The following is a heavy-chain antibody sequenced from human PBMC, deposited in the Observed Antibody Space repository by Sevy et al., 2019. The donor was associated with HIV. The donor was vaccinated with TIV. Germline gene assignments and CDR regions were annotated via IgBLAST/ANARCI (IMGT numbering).Heavy chain of an antibody. J-gene: IGHJ4*02. CDR1: GFTFSSYA. V-gene: IGHV3-23*01. CDR2: ISGSGGST. D-gene: IGHD3-3*01. Sequence: GGSLRLSCAASGFTFSSYAMSWVRQAPGKGLEWVSAISGSGGSTYYADSVKGRFTISRDNSKNTLYLHMNSLRAEDTAVYYCAKGDNYDFWSGYQAFDYWGQGTLVTVSS. CDR3: AKGDNYDFWSGYQAFDY.